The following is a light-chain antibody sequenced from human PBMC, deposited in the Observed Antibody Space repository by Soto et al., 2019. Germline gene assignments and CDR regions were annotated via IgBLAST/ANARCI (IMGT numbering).Light chain of an antibody. J-gene: IGKJ2*01. CDR1: RSLVHTDGNTY. Sequence: DVVMTQTPLSLSVTPGQSASISCKSSRSLVHTDGNTYFYWYVQKSGQPPQLLIYEVAKRFSGVPDRCSASGSGTDFTLKISRVEAEDVGVYYCMQSIQLPLYTFGQGTKLEIK. V-gene: IGKV2D-29*01. CDR3: MQSIQLPLYT. CDR2: EVA.